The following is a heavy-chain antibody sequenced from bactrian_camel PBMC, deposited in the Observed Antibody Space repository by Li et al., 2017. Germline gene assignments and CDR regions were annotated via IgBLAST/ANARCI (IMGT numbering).Heavy chain of an antibody. J-gene: IGHJ4*01. V-gene: IGHV3S63*01. CDR3: AARTWRGGDCVSFNFDTDTTY. Sequence: QVQLVESGGGSALAGGSLRLSCVVAEFSKNTKCMGWFRQAPAREREEVGIFYTRNEITYYADSVAGRFTISQDSAKNTLYLEMNSLKSDDTAMYYCAARTWRGGDCVSFNFDTDTTYWGQGTQVTVS. D-gene: IGHD2*01. CDR1: EFSKNTKC. CDR2: YTRNEIT.